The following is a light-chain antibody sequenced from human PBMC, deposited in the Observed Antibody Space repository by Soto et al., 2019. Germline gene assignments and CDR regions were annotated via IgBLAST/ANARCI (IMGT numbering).Light chain of an antibody. J-gene: IGLJ2*01. Sequence: QSALTQPASVSGSPGQSIXXSCTGTSSDVGGYNYVSWYQQHPGKAPKLMIYEVSNRPSGVSNRFSGSKSGNTASLTISGLQAEDEADYYCSSYTSSSTRTVVFGGGTKLTVL. V-gene: IGLV2-14*01. CDR1: SSDVGGYNY. CDR2: EVS. CDR3: SSYTSSSTRTVV.